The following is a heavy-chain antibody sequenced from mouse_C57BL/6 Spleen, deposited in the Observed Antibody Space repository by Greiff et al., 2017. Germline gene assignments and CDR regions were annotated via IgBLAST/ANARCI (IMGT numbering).Heavy chain of an antibody. Sequence: VQRVESGPELVKPGASVKISCKASGYAFSSSWMNWVKQRPGKGLEWIGRIFPGDGDTNYNGKFKGKATLTADKSSSTAYMQLSSLTSEDSAVYFCAITNYYGSSYLFDYWGQGTTLTVSS. D-gene: IGHD1-1*01. CDR3: AITNYYGSSYLFDY. CDR2: IFPGDGDT. V-gene: IGHV1-82*01. J-gene: IGHJ2*01. CDR1: GYAFSSSW.